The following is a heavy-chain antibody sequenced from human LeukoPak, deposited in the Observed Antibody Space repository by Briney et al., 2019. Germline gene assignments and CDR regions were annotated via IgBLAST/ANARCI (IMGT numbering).Heavy chain of an antibody. Sequence: SGGSLRLSCAASGFTFDDYGMSWVRQAPGKGLEWVSGINWNGGSTGYADSVKVRFTISRDNAKNSLYLQMNSLRAEDTAVYYCAAQSGYYDFWSGYSPRPFDYWGQGTLVTVSS. CDR3: AAQSGYYDFWSGYSPRPFDY. CDR2: INWNGGST. D-gene: IGHD3-3*01. V-gene: IGHV3-20*04. J-gene: IGHJ4*02. CDR1: GFTFDDYG.